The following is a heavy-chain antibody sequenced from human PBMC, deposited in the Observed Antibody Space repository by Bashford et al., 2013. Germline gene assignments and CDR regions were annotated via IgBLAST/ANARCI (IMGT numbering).Heavy chain of an antibody. CDR2: IYTSGST. V-gene: IGHV4-61*02. J-gene: IGHJ4*02. CDR3: SRDRGGYTLFDY. CDR1: GGSISSGSYY. D-gene: IGHD5-12*01. Sequence: SETLSLTCTVSGGSISSGSYYWSWIRQPAGKGLEWIGRIYTSGSTNYNPSLKSRVTISVDTSKNQFSLSLRSVTAADTAVYYCSRDRGGYTLFDYWGQGALVTVSS.